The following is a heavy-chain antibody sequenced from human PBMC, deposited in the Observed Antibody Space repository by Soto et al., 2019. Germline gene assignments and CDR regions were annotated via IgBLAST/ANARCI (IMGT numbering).Heavy chain of an antibody. D-gene: IGHD3-16*01. V-gene: IGHV1-8*01. J-gene: IGHJ5*02. CDR1: GYTFTSYD. CDR2: MNPDSGNT. Sequence: VASVKVSCKASGYTFTSYDINWVRQATGQGLEWMGWMNPDSGNTGYAQKFQGRVTMTRNTSISTAYMELSSLRSEDTAVYYCARGPRYMITLRAGWFDPWGQGPLVTLSS. CDR3: ARGPRYMITLRAGWFDP.